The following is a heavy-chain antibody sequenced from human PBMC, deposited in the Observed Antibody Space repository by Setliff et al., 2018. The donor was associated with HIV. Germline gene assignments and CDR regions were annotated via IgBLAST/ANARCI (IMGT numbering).Heavy chain of an antibody. V-gene: IGHV3-30*02. J-gene: IGHJ4*02. CDR2: IQYDGSKQ. CDR1: GFTLGGFG. Sequence: PGGSLRLSCATSGFTLGGFGMHWVRQAPGKGLEWVAFIQYDGSKQSYADSVKGRFTISRDDSKNTLYLQMKTLRAEDTAVYYCVKDINLGLSRYFHYWGQGTLVTVSS. CDR3: VKDINLGLSRYFHY.